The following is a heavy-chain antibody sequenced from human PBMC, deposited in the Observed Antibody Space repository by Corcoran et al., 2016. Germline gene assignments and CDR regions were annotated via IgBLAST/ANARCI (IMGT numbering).Heavy chain of an antibody. D-gene: IGHD5-12*01. CDR1: GYTFTSYY. J-gene: IGHJ6*02. Sequence: QVQLVQSGAEVKKPGASVKVSCKASGYTFTSYYMHWVRQAPGQGLEWMGIINPSGGSTSYAQKFQGRVTMTRDTSTSTVYMELSSVRSEDTAVYYCARERGKEVATMGSYYYYGMDVWGQGTTVTISS. CDR2: INPSGGST. V-gene: IGHV1-46*01. CDR3: ARERGKEVATMGSYYYYGMDV.